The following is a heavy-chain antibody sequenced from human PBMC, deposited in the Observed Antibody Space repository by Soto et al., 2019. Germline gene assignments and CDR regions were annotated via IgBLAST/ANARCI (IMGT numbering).Heavy chain of an antibody. Sequence: SETLSLTCTVSGGSISSYYWSWIRQPPGKGLEWIGYIYYSGSTNYNPSLKSRVTISVDTSKNQFSLKLSSVTAADTAVYYCARHGGYVSYDFDYWGQGTLVTVSS. D-gene: IGHD2-8*01. V-gene: IGHV4-59*08. J-gene: IGHJ4*02. CDR3: ARHGGYVSYDFDY. CDR2: IYYSGST. CDR1: GGSISSYY.